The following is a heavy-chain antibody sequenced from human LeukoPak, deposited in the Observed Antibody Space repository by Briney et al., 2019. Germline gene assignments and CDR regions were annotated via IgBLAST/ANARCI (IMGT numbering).Heavy chain of an antibody. V-gene: IGHV3-23*01. CDR1: GFTFSSYA. CDR3: AKDYYDSSGYYSYYFDY. J-gene: IGHJ4*02. D-gene: IGHD3-22*01. CDR2: ISGSGGST. Sequence: GGSLRLSCAASGFTFSSYAMSWVRQAPGKGLEWVSAISGSGGSTYYADSVEGRFTISRDNSKNTLYLQMNSLRAEDTAVYYCAKDYYDSSGYYSYYFDYWGQGTLVTVSS.